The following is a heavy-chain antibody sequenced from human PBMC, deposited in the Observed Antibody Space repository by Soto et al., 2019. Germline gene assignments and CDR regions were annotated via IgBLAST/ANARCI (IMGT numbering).Heavy chain of an antibody. CDR1: GGSISSGGYS. D-gene: IGHD5-18*01. J-gene: IGHJ4*02. V-gene: IGHV4-30-2*01. Sequence: QLQLQESGSGLVKPSQTLSLTCAVSGGSISSGGYSWSWIRQPPGKGLEWIGYIYHSGSTYYNPSLKGRVTISIDRSKNQFSLKLSSVTSADTVVYYCTAGVTLPQYYWCQGILVTVSS. CDR3: TAGVTLPQYY. CDR2: IYHSGST.